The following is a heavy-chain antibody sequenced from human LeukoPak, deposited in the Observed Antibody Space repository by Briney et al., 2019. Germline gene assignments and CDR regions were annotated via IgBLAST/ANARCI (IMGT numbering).Heavy chain of an antibody. CDR2: IYYSGST. CDR1: GGSISSYY. J-gene: IGHJ4*02. CDR3: ARVDGLIDY. Sequence: PSETLSLTCTVSGGSISSYYWSWIRQPPGKGLEWIGYIYYSGSTNYNPSLKSRVTISVDTSKNQFSLKLSSVTAADTAVYYCARVDGLIDYWGQGTLVTVSS. D-gene: IGHD3-10*01. V-gene: IGHV4-59*01.